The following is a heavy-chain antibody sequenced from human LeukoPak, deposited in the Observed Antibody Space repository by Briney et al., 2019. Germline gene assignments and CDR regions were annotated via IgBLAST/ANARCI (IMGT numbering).Heavy chain of an antibody. CDR3: ARHKDPASYYYYYGLDV. J-gene: IGHJ6*02. CDR1: GGSISSDSFY. CDR2: IYYSGKT. V-gene: IGHV4-39*01. D-gene: IGHD6-6*01. Sequence: PSETLSLTCTLSGGSISSDSFYWGWIRQPPGKGLEWIGSIYYSGKTYHNPSLKSRVTISVETSKNQFSLKLSSVTAADAAVYYCARHKDPASYYYYYGLDVWGQGTTVTVSS.